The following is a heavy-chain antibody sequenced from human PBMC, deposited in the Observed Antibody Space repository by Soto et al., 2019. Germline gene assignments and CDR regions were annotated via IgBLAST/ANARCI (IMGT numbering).Heavy chain of an antibody. CDR2: IYYSGST. Sequence: SETLSLTCTVSGGSISSGGYYWSWIRQHPGKGLEWIGYIYYSGSTYYNPSLKSRVTISVDTSKNQFSLKLSSVTAADTAVYYCAARIAAAGTGVWFDPWGQGTLVTVSS. D-gene: IGHD6-13*01. CDR3: AARIAAAGTGVWFDP. J-gene: IGHJ5*02. CDR1: GGSISSGGYY. V-gene: IGHV4-31*03.